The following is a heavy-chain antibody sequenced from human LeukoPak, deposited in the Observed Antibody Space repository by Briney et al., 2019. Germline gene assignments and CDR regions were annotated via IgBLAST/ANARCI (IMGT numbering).Heavy chain of an antibody. CDR3: ARKDYDFWSGYMFYNWFDP. CDR1: GYTFTSYD. D-gene: IGHD3-3*01. J-gene: IGHJ5*02. CDR2: MNPHSGNT. Sequence: GASVKVSCKSSGYTFTSYDINCVRQAPGQGLEWMGLMNPHSGNTAYAHKFQGRLTMTRNTSISTAYMELSSLRSDDTAVYYCARKDYDFWSGYMFYNWFDPWGQGTLVTVSS. V-gene: IGHV1-8*01.